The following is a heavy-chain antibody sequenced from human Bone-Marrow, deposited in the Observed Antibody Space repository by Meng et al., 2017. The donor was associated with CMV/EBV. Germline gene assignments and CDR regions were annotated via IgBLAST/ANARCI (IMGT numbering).Heavy chain of an antibody. CDR1: GFTFSSYW. CDR3: ASDSSSSNSDY. CDR2: IKQDGSEK. Sequence: GESLKISCAASGFTFSSYWMSWVRQAPGKGLEWVANIKQDGSEKYYVDSVKGRFTISRDNAKNSLYLQMNSLRAEDTAVYYCASDSSSSNSDYWGQGTLVTVSS. V-gene: IGHV3-7*01. J-gene: IGHJ4*02. D-gene: IGHD6-6*01.